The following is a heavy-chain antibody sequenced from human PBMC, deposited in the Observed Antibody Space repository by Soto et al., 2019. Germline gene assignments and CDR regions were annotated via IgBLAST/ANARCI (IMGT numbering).Heavy chain of an antibody. Sequence: PSETLSLTCAVSGCSISSGGYSWSWIRQPPGKGLEWIGYIYHSGSTNYNPSLKSRVTMSVDTSKNQFSLNLSSVSAVDTAVYYCAKGGASSLPFDYWGQGTLVTVSS. CDR1: GCSISSGGYS. CDR2: IYHSGST. J-gene: IGHJ4*02. CDR3: AKGGASSLPFDY. D-gene: IGHD2-2*01. V-gene: IGHV4-30-2*02.